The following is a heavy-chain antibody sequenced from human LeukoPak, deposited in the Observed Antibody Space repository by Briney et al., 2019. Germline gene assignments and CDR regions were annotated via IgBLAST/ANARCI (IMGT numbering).Heavy chain of an antibody. CDR1: RGSISSYY. Sequence: SETLSLTCTASRGSISSYYWSWIRQPPGKGLEWIGYIYYSGSTNYNPSLKSRVTISLDTSKNQFSMNLISVTAADTAVYYCAREGVAAAGKLYYWGQGTLVTVSS. CDR3: AREGVAAAGKLYY. V-gene: IGHV4-59*01. CDR2: IYYSGST. J-gene: IGHJ4*02. D-gene: IGHD6-13*01.